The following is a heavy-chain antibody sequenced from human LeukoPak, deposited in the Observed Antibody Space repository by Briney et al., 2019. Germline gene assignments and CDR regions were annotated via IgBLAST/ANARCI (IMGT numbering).Heavy chain of an antibody. Sequence: SETLSLTCTVSGGSISSSSYYWGWIRQPPGKGLEWIGSIYYSGSTYYNPSLKSRVTISIDTSKNQLSLKLTFVTAAETAVYYCARAQRYCSSARCYYFDYWGQGTLVTVSS. D-gene: IGHD2-2*01. CDR2: IYYSGST. J-gene: IGHJ4*02. CDR3: ARAQRYCSSARCYYFDY. CDR1: GGSISSSSYY. V-gene: IGHV4-39*07.